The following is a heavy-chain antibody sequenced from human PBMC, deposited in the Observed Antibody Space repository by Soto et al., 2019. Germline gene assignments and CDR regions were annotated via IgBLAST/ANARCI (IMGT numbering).Heavy chain of an antibody. Sequence: RWEALKISCKGSGYTFTDYWIGRVRQLPGKGLEWVGIIYPGDSDTRYSPSFQGHVTITIDKSTNTAYLQRHTLRAPDTAMYYSQRHISNFGYCCYAMGVRGQGTTLTLSS. J-gene: IGHJ6*02. CDR2: IYPGDSDT. CDR3: QRHISNFGYCCYAMGV. D-gene: IGHD2-15*01. CDR1: GYTFTDYW. V-gene: IGHV5-51*01.